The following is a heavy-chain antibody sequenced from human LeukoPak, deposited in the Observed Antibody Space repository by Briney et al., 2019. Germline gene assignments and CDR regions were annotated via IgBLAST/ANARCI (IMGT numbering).Heavy chain of an antibody. D-gene: IGHD4-17*01. CDR1: GFTFSSYA. CDR3: AKAVTTVTTWAPGFDY. Sequence: GRSLRLSCAASGFTFSSYAMSWVRQAPGKGLEWVSTISGSGGNTYYADSVKGRFTISRDNSKNTLYLQMNSLRAEDTAVYYCAKAVTTVTTWAPGFDYWGQGALVTVSS. J-gene: IGHJ4*02. CDR2: ISGSGGNT. V-gene: IGHV3-23*01.